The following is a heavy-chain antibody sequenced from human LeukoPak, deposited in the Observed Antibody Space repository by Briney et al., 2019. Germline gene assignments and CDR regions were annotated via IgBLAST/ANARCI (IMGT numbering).Heavy chain of an antibody. CDR2: INAGNGNT. CDR3: AREKRLGGDAFDI. J-gene: IGHJ3*02. CDR1: GYTFTNYA. V-gene: IGHV1-3*01. D-gene: IGHD3-16*01. Sequence: ASVKVSCKASGYTFTNYAMQWVRQAPGQRLEWMGWINAGNGNTKYLEKFQGRVTITRDTSANTAYMELSGLRSEDTAVYYCAREKRLGGDAFDIWGQGTMVTVSS.